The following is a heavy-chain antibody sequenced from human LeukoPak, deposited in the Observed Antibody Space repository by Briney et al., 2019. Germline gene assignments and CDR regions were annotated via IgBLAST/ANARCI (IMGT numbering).Heavy chain of an antibody. CDR2: ISYDGSNK. CDR1: GFTFSSYA. J-gene: IGHJ3*02. Sequence: PGGSLRLSCAASGFTFSSYAMHWVRQAPGKGLEWVAVISYDGSNKYYADSVKGRFTISRDNSKNTLYLQMNSLRAEDTAVYYCAKEVVIGYGGPAGNDAFDIWGQGTMVTVSS. CDR3: AKEVVIGYGGPAGNDAFDI. V-gene: IGHV3-30-3*01. D-gene: IGHD4-23*01.